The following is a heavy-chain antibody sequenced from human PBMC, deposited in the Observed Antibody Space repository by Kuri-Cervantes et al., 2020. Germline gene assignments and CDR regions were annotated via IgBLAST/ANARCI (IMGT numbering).Heavy chain of an antibody. CDR1: GGSVSSGSYY. CDR3: ARLVYYDSSGYFQARYYFDY. Sequence: SETLSLTCTVSGGSVSSGSYYWSWIRQPPGKGLEWIGSIYYSGSTYYNPSLKSRVTISVDTSKNQFSLKLSSVTAADTAVCYCARLVYYDSSGYFQARYYFDYWGQGTLVTVSS. CDR2: IYYSGST. D-gene: IGHD3-22*01. J-gene: IGHJ4*02. V-gene: IGHV4-39*01.